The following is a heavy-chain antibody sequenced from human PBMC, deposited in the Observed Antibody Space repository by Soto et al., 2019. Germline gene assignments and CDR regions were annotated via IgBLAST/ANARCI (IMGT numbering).Heavy chain of an antibody. D-gene: IGHD1-1*01. CDR1: GGTFSSYA. CDR2: IIPIFGTA. V-gene: IGHV1-69*12. J-gene: IGHJ6*02. CDR3: ARDGKIPTPSGTTWNYYYGMDV. Sequence: QVQLVQSGAEVKKPGSSVKVSCKASGGTFSSYAISWVRQAPGQGLEWMGGIIPIFGTANYAQKFQGRVTITADESTSTAYMELSSLRSEDTAVYYCARDGKIPTPSGTTWNYYYGMDVWGQGTTVTVSS.